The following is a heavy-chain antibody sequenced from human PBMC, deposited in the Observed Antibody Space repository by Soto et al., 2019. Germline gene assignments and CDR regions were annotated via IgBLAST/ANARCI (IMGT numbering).Heavy chain of an antibody. Sequence: ASVKVSCKASGGTFSSYAISWVRQAPGQGLEWMGGIIPIFGTANYAQKFQGRVTITADESTSTAYMELSSLRSEDTAVYYCARTLSYYDSSGYLFYWGQGTLVTVSS. CDR3: ARTLSYYDSSGYLFY. J-gene: IGHJ4*02. V-gene: IGHV1-69*13. CDR2: IIPIFGTA. CDR1: GGTFSSYA. D-gene: IGHD3-22*01.